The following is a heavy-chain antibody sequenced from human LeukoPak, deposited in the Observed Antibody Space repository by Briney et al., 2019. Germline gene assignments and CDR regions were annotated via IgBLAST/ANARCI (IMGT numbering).Heavy chain of an antibody. CDR3: ARSSDFGVVIGHYYMDV. J-gene: IGHJ6*03. Sequence: SETLSLTCDVSGYSINFGHLWGWIRQPPGKGLEWIASINHSGRTYYTPSLKNRVTISVDKSKNQFSLKLSSVTAADTAVYYCARSSDFGVVIGHYYMDVWGEGTTVTVSS. V-gene: IGHV4-38-2*01. CDR2: INHSGRT. D-gene: IGHD3-3*01. CDR1: GYSINFGHL.